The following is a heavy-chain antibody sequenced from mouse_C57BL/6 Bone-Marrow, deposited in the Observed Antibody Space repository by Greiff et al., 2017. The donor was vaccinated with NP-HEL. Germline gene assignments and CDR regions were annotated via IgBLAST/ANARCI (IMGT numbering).Heavy chain of an antibody. CDR1: GFTFSSYA. D-gene: IGHD1-1*01. CDR2: ISSGGDYI. CDR3: TRAYYYGTSSWYFDV. Sequence: EVHLVESGEGLVKPGGSLKLSCAASGFTFSSYAMSWVRQTPEKRLEWVAYISSGGDYIYYADTVKGRFTISRDNARNTLYLQMSSLKSEDTAMYYCTRAYYYGTSSWYFDVWGTGTTVTVSS. J-gene: IGHJ1*03. V-gene: IGHV5-9-1*02.